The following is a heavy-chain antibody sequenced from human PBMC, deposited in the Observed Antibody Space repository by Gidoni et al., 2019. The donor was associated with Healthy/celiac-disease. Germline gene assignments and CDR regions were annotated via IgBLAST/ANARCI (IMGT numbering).Heavy chain of an antibody. CDR2: IWYDGSNK. J-gene: IGHJ6*02. V-gene: IGHV3-33*01. D-gene: IGHD7-27*01. CDR3: ARAAGGGEPDYYYYYGMDV. CDR1: GFTFSSYG. Sequence: QVQLVESGGGVVQPGRSLRLSCAASGFTFSSYGMPWVRQAPGKGLEWVAVIWYDGSNKYYADSVKGRFTISRDNSKNTLYLQMNSLRAEDTAVYYCARAAGGGEPDYYYYYGMDVWGQGTTVTVSS.